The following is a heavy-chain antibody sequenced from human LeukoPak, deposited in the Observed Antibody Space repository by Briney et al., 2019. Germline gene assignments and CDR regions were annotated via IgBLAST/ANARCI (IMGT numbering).Heavy chain of an antibody. CDR2: ISDSGGTT. CDR1: GFTFRNYS. V-gene: IGHV3-23*01. CDR3: AKARSGSSSSCYNY. J-gene: IGHJ4*02. Sequence: PGGSLRLSCAASGFTFRNYSMNWVRQAPGKGLEWVSGISDSGGTTDYADSVKGRFAISRDNSNNTLYLQMNGLRAEDTAVYYCAKARSGSSSSCYNYWGQGTLVTVSS. D-gene: IGHD2-2*02.